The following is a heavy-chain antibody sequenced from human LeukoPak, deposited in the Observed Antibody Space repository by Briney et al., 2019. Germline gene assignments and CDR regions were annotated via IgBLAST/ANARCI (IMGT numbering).Heavy chain of an antibody. CDR2: ISSSGSTI. J-gene: IGHJ4*02. V-gene: IGHV3-48*03. CDR1: GFTFNIYE. CDR3: ARVDYYDSSGTLGY. D-gene: IGHD3-22*01. Sequence: GGSLRLSCAASGFTFNIYEMNWVRQAPGKGLEWVSYISSSGSTIYYADSVKGRFTISRDNAKNSLYLQMNSLRAEDTSIYYCARVDYYDSSGTLGYWGQGTLVTVSS.